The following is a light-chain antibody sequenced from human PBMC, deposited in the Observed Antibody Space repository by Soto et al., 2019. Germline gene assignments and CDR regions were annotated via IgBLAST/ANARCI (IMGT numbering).Light chain of an antibody. J-gene: IGKJ5*01. CDR1: QSVSSN. CDR2: GTS. V-gene: IGKV3-15*01. CDR3: QQYNTWSSIT. Sequence: EIVLTQSPGTLSLSPGERATLSCRASQSVSSNLAWYQQKPGQAPSLLMYGTSTRATGIPARFSGSGSGTEFTLTISSLQSEDFAVYYCQQYNTWSSITFGQGTRLEIK.